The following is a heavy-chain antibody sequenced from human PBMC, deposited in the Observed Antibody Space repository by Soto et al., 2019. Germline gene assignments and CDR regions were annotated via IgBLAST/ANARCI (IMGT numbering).Heavy chain of an antibody. J-gene: IGHJ4*02. CDR1: GGSISSYY. CDR2: IYYSGST. V-gene: IGHV4-59*08. CDR3: ARHLMTSSFDY. D-gene: IGHD3-16*01. Sequence: SETLSLTCTVSGGSISSYYWSWIRQPPGKGLEWIGCIYYSGSTNYNPSLKSRVTISVDTSKNQFSLKLSSVTAADTAVYYCARHLMTSSFDYWGQGTLVTVSS.